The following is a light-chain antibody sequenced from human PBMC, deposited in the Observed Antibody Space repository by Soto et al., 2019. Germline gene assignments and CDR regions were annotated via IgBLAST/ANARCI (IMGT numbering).Light chain of an antibody. CDR1: QDISTY. CDR2: VAS. V-gene: IGKV1-9*01. CDR3: QQLDSYPLA. J-gene: IGKJ4*01. Sequence: DIQLTQSPSFLSASVGDRVTLTCRASQDISTYLAWYQQKPGNAPNLLIYVASTLQDGVPSRFSGTGSGTECPLTITNLEPGEFATYYCQQLDSYPLALGGGTEVEIK.